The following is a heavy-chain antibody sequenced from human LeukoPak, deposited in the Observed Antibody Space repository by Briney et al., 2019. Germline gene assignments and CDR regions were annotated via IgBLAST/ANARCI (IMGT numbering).Heavy chain of an antibody. Sequence: KAGGSLRLSCAASEFTFSDYYMTWIRQAPGKGLEWLSHISSTGTTKYYADSMKGRFTISRDSAKNSVYLQMNSLRSEDTAVYYCARGKFDSSGYYIDYWGQGTLVTVSS. CDR2: ISSTGTTK. V-gene: IGHV3-11*04. CDR1: EFTFSDYY. J-gene: IGHJ4*02. D-gene: IGHD3-22*01. CDR3: ARGKFDSSGYYIDY.